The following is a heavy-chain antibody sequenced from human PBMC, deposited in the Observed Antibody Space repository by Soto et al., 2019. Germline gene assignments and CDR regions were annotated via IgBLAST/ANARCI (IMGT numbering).Heavy chain of an antibody. CDR1: GGSVSSGSYY. J-gene: IGHJ5*02. Sequence: SETLSLTCTASGGSVSSGSYYGSLIRQPQGKGLEWIGYIYYSGSTNYNPSLKSRVTISVDTSKNQFSLKLSSVTAADTAVYYCARDHVVRGVINWFDPWGQGTLVTVSS. CDR3: ARDHVVRGVINWFDP. CDR2: IYYSGST. V-gene: IGHV4-61*01. D-gene: IGHD3-10*01.